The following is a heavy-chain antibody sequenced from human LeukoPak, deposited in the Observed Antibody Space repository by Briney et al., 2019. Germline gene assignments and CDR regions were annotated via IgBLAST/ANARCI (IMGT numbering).Heavy chain of an antibody. D-gene: IGHD3-10*01. CDR3: AKDRVLSDY. CDR2: IRNDETTP. J-gene: IGHJ4*02. CDR1: GFTFSSSG. V-gene: IGHV3-30*02. Sequence: SGGALRLSCAASGFTFSSSGMHWVRQAPGRGLEWVAFIRNDETTPYYADSVKGRFTICRDNSKNILYLQMNSLRSEDTAVYHCAKDRVLSDYWGQGTLVTVPS.